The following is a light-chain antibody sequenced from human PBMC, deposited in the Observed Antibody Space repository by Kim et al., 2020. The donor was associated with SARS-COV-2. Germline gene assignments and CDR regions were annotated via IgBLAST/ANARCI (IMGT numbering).Light chain of an antibody. J-gene: IGLJ3*02. CDR2: EVS. Sequence: SSTISGTETSSDVRNNNLVSWYHHHPGKAPKLMIYEVSSRPSGVSYRFSGSKSGNTASLTISGVQAEDEADYYCCSYAGINTWVFGGGTQLTVL. V-gene: IGLV2-23*02. CDR3: CSYAGINTWV. CDR1: SSDVRNNNL.